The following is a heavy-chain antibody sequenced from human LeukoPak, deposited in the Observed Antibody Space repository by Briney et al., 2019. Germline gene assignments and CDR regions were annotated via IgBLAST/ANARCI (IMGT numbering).Heavy chain of an antibody. CDR3: ASTGVGDYYYGMDV. D-gene: IGHD3-10*01. V-gene: IGHV3-23*01. J-gene: IGHJ6*02. Sequence: GGSLRLSCAASGFTFSSYAMSWVRQAPGKGLEWVSAISGSGGSTYYADSVKGRFTISRDNSKNTLYLQMNSLRAEDTAVYYCASTGVGDYYYGMDVWGQGTTVTVSS. CDR2: ISGSGGST. CDR1: GFTFSSYA.